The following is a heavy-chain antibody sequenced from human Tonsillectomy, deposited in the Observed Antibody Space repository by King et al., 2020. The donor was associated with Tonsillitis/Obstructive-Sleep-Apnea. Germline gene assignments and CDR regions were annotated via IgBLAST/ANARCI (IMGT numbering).Heavy chain of an antibody. J-gene: IGHJ4*02. CDR1: GGSISSYY. Sequence: QLQESGPGLVKPSETLSLTCTVSGGSISSYYWSWIRQPPGKGLEWIGDIYYSGSTNYNPSLKSRVTISVDTTKNQFSLKLSSLTAADTAVYYCARHRREGRVPGELDYWGQGTLVTVSS. CDR2: IYYSGST. CDR3: ARHRREGRVPGELDY. V-gene: IGHV4-59*08. D-gene: IGHD3-10*01.